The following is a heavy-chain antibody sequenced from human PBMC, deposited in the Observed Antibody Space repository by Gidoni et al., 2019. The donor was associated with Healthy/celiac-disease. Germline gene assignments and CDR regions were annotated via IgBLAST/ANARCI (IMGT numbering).Heavy chain of an antibody. J-gene: IGHJ4*02. Sequence: SGGGVVQPGRSLRLSCAASGFTFSSYGMHWVRQAPGKGLEWVAVIWYDGSNKYYADSVKGRFTISRDNSKNTLYLQMNSLRAEDTAVYYCARDERYYYDGSGYYPGPTYYFDYWGQGTLVTVSS. D-gene: IGHD3-22*01. CDR1: GFTFSSYG. CDR3: ARDERYYYDGSGYYPGPTYYFDY. V-gene: IGHV3-33*01. CDR2: IWYDGSNK.